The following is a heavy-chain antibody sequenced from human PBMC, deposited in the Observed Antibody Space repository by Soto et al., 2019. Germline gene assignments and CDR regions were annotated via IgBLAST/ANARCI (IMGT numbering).Heavy chain of an antibody. CDR3: AKAKVGWSWFDP. CDR2: ISWNSGSI. D-gene: IGHD2-15*01. CDR1: GFTFDDYA. Sequence: GGSLRLSCAASGFTFDDYAMHWVRQAPGKGLEWVSGISWNSGSIGYADSVKGRFTISRDNAKNSLYLQMNSLRAEDTALYYCAKAKVGWSWFDPWGQGTLVTVSS. V-gene: IGHV3-9*01. J-gene: IGHJ5*02.